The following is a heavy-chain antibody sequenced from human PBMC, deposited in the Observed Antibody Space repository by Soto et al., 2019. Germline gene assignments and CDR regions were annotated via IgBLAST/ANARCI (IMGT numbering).Heavy chain of an antibody. Sequence: QVHLVQSGAEVKQPGASVVISCQASGYTFNDYYIHWVRQAPGQGLEWMGIINPRDGRTYYAQKFHDRVTLTGDASTSTVFMALSSLSSDDTAVFYCARALTEFDYWGPGTLVTVSS. V-gene: IGHV1-46*02. CDR3: ARALTEFDY. CDR2: INPRDGRT. J-gene: IGHJ4*02. CDR1: GYTFNDYY.